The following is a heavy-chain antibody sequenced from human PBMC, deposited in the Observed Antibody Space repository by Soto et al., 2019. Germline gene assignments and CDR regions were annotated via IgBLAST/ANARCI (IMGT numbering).Heavy chain of an antibody. Sequence: SETLSLTCTVSGGSISSYYWSWLRQPPGKGLEWIGYIYYSGSTNYNPSLKSRVTISVDTSKNQFSLKLSSVTAADTAVYYWARALATEWDHWFDPWGQGTLVTVS. J-gene: IGHJ5*02. CDR2: IYYSGST. V-gene: IGHV4-59*01. CDR3: ARALATEWDHWFDP. D-gene: IGHD1-26*01. CDR1: GGSISSYY.